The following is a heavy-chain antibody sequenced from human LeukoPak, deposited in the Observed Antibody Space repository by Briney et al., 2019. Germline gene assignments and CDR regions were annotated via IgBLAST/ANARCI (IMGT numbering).Heavy chain of an antibody. J-gene: IGHJ5*02. D-gene: IGHD3-16*01. V-gene: IGHV3-23*01. CDR1: GFRFSDFT. CDR3: GKEGGA. Sequence: GGSLRLSCAASGFRFSDFTMAWVRQAPGKGPEWVSAIGGRGGSTYYADSVGGRFTISRDNSKDMVYLQMNSLKVEDTATYYCGKEGGAWGQGTKVTVSS. CDR2: IGGRGGST.